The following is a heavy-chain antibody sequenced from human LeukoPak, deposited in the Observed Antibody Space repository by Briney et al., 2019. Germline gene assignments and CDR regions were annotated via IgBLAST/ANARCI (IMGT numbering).Heavy chain of an antibody. V-gene: IGHV3-30-3*01. CDR1: GFTFSSYA. J-gene: IGHJ4*02. Sequence: PGGSLRLSCAASGFTFSSYAMHWVRQAPGKGLEWVAVISYDGSNKYYADSVKGRFTISRDNSKNTLYPQMNSLRAEDTAVYYCATELGAFDYWGQGTLVTVSS. D-gene: IGHD3-16*01. CDR2: ISYDGSNK. CDR3: ATELGAFDY.